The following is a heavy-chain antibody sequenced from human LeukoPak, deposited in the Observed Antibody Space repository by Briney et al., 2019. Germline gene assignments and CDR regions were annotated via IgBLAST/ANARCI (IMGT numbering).Heavy chain of an antibody. V-gene: IGHV4-59*01. J-gene: IGHJ6*02. CDR3: ARVRLDTAMVTGGLRDYYGMDV. Sequence: SETLSLTCTVSGGSISSYYWSWIRQPPGKGLEWIGYIYYSGSTNYNPSLKSRVTISVDTSKNRFSLKLSSVTAADTAVYYCARVRLDTAMVTGGLRDYYGMDVWGQGTTVTVSS. D-gene: IGHD5-18*01. CDR2: IYYSGST. CDR1: GGSISSYY.